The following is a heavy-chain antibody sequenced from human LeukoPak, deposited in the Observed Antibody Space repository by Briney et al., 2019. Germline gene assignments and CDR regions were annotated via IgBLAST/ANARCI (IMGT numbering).Heavy chain of an antibody. CDR1: GFTFSSYA. CDR2: ISYDGSNK. J-gene: IGHJ4*02. CDR3: ARDQPPSSPGGDY. V-gene: IGHV3-30-3*01. D-gene: IGHD1-14*01. Sequence: GGSLRLSCAASGFTFSSYAMHWVRQAPGKGLEWVAVISYDGSNKYYADSVKGRFTISRDNSKNTLYLQMNSLRAEDTAVCYCARDQPPSSPGGDYWGQGTLVTVSS.